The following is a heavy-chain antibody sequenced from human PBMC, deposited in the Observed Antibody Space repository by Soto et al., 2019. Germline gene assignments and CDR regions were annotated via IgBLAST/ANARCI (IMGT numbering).Heavy chain of an antibody. V-gene: IGHV1-69*05. D-gene: IGHD5-18*01. J-gene: IGHJ4*02. CDR3: VRVVAIPGYPDN. CDR2: IVPTVDTS. Sequence: QVQLVQSGAEVRQPASSVKVSCKTSGATFSSYAITWVRQAPGQGLEWMGGIVPTVDTSTYAQKFQGRVTTTTDKFTNTVYMELSSLRSDDTAVYYCVRVVAIPGYPDNWGQGTLVTVSS. CDR1: GATFSSYA.